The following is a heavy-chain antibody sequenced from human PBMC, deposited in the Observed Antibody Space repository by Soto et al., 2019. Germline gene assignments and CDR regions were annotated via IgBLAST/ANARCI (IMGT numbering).Heavy chain of an antibody. Sequence: QVQLVQSGAEVKKPGSSVKVSCKASGGTFSNFAVSWVRQAPGLGLQWMGGIIPLFDTLNYAQNFQGRVTITSDKSTATVYMELSGLRSEDTAVYYCARTPFPKASAGTFYFDYWGQGTLVTVSS. J-gene: IGHJ4*02. CDR1: GGTFSNFA. V-gene: IGHV1-69*06. D-gene: IGHD3-10*01. CDR2: IIPLFDTL. CDR3: ARTPFPKASAGTFYFDY.